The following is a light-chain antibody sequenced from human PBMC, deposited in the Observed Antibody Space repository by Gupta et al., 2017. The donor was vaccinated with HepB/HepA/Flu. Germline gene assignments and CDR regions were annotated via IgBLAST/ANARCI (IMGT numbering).Light chain of an antibody. Sequence: QSVLQQPPSVSAAPGPKVTISCSGSSSNIGKNFVYWYQQTPGTAPKLLIYDNNKRLSGIPDRFSGSKSGTSATLDTTGLQTGDEADYYWATVDSNRSALVFGGGTKRTVL. V-gene: IGLV1-51*01. CDR3: ATVDSNRSALV. CDR2: DNN. CDR1: SSNIGKNF. J-gene: IGLJ3*02.